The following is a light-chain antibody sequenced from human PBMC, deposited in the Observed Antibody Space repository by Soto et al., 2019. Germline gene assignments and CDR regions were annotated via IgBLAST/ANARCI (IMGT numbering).Light chain of an antibody. J-gene: IGKJ1*01. Sequence: DIQMTQSPSTLSASVGDRVTITCRASQNINSWLAWYQQKPGKAPKLLIHKASSLQSGVPSRFSGSGSGTEFTLTISSLDPDDFATYYCQQYNGYGRFGQGTKVDIK. CDR2: KAS. CDR1: QNINSW. V-gene: IGKV1-5*03. CDR3: QQYNGYGR.